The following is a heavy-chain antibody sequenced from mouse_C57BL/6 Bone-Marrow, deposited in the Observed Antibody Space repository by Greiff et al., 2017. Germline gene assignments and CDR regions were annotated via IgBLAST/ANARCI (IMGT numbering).Heavy chain of an antibody. CDR2: IDPEDGET. D-gene: IGHD1-2*01. CDR3: ARSYYGPWFAY. CDR1: GFNIKDYY. Sequence: VHVKQSGAELVKPGASVKLSCTASGFNIKDYYMHWVKQRTEQGLEWIGRIDPEDGETKYAPKFQGKATLTADTSSNTAYLQLSSLTSEDTAVYYCARSYYGPWFAYWGQGTLVTVSA. V-gene: IGHV14-2*01. J-gene: IGHJ3*01.